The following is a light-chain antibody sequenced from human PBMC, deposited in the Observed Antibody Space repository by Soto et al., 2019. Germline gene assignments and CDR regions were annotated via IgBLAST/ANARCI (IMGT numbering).Light chain of an antibody. V-gene: IGLV1-47*02. CDR1: SSNIGSNY. CDR2: SNG. CDR3: AAWDDKLSGPV. J-gene: IGLJ2*01. Sequence: QSVLTQPPSASGAPGQRVTISCSGSSSNIGSNYVYWYQQLPETAPKLLIYSNGQRPSGVPDRFSGSKSGTSASLAISGLRSEDEAEYFCAAWDDKLSGPVFGGGTKLTVL.